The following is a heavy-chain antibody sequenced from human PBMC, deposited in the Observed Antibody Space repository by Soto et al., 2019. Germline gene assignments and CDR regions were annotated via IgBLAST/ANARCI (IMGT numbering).Heavy chain of an antibody. V-gene: IGHV3-30*18. CDR3: AKDPVVVAATGPSYYYYYGMDV. Sequence: QVQLVESGGGVVQPGRSLRLSCAASGFTFSSYGMHWVRQAPGKGLEWVAVISYDGSNKYYADSVKGRFTISRDNSKNTLYLQMNSLRAEDTAVYYCAKDPVVVAATGPSYYYYYGMDVWGQGTTVTVSS. CDR1: GFTFSSYG. J-gene: IGHJ6*02. D-gene: IGHD2-15*01. CDR2: ISYDGSNK.